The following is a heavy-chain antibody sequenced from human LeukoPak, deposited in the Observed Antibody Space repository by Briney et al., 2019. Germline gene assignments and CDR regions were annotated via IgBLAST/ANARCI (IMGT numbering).Heavy chain of an antibody. D-gene: IGHD6-19*01. V-gene: IGHV4-59*01. CDR3: ARMRGIAVAGLDY. CDR1: GGSISSYY. J-gene: IGHJ4*02. CDR2: IYYSGST. Sequence: SETLSLTCTVSGGSISSYYWSWIRQPPGKGLEWVGYIYYSGSTNYNPSLKSRVTISVDTSKNQFSLKLSSVNAADTAVYYCARMRGIAVAGLDYWGQGTLVTVSS.